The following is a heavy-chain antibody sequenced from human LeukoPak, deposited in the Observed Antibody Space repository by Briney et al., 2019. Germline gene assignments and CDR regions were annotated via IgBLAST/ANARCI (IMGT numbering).Heavy chain of an antibody. V-gene: IGHV3-74*01. CDR2: INSDGSST. CDR1: GFTFSSYW. D-gene: IGHD3-22*01. J-gene: IGHJ6*03. Sequence: GGSLRLSCAASGFTFSSYWMHWVRQAPGKGLVWVPRINSDGSSTSYADSLKGRFTISRDNAKNTLYLQMDSLRAEDTAMYYCARSTYDDRGKLLSNYYYYYMDLWGQGTAVTVSS. CDR3: ARSTYDDRGKLLSNYYYYYMDL.